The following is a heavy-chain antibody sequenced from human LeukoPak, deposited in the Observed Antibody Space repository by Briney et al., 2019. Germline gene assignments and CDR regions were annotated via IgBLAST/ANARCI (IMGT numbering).Heavy chain of an antibody. V-gene: IGHV3-21*01. CDR1: GFTFSSYS. Sequence: GGSLRLSCAPSGFTFSSYSMNWVRQAPGKGLEWVSSISSSSSYIYYADSVKGRCTISRDNAKNTLYLQMNSLIAEDTAVYYCARYTAMADDYWGQGTLVTVSS. CDR2: ISSSSSYI. J-gene: IGHJ4*02. D-gene: IGHD5-18*01. CDR3: ARYTAMADDY.